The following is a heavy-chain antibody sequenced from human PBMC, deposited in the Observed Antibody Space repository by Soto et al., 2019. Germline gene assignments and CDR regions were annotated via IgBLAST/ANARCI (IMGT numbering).Heavy chain of an antibody. Sequence: SETLSLTCTVSGGSISSGDYYWSWIRQPPGKGLEWIGYIYYSGSTYYNPSPKSRVTISVDTSKNQFSLKLSSVTAADTAVYYCARATIVLVPAAMVSHWFDPWGQGTLVTVSS. CDR1: GGSISSGDYY. D-gene: IGHD2-2*01. J-gene: IGHJ5*02. CDR2: IYYSGST. V-gene: IGHV4-30-4*01. CDR3: ARATIVLVPAAMVSHWFDP.